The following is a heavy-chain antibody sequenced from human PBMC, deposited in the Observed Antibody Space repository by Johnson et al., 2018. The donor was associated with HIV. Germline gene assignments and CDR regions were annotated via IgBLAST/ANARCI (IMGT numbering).Heavy chain of an antibody. J-gene: IGHJ3*02. CDR3: VRSNGRLAAFDS. CDR1: GFTFSSYA. Sequence: QVQLVESGGGVVQPGRSLRLSCAASGFTFSSYAMHWVRQAPGKGLEWVAVISYDGSNKYYADSVKGRFTISRDNAKNTLYLQMNSRRVEDTAVYYGVRSNGRLAAFDSWGQGTMVTVSS. CDR2: ISYDGSNK. D-gene: IGHD3-9*01. V-gene: IGHV3-30*04.